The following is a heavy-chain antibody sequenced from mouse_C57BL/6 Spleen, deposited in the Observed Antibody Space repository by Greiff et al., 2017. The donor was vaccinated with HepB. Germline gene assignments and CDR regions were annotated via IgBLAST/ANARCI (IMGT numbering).Heavy chain of an antibody. Sequence: QVQLQQPGAELVKPGASVKLSCKASGYTFTSYWMHWVKQRPGRGLEWIGRIDPNSGGTKYNEKFKSKATLTVDKPSSTAYMQLSSLISEDSAVYYCARSGYGNYDWYFDVWGTGTTVTVSS. V-gene: IGHV1-72*01. CDR2: IDPNSGGT. D-gene: IGHD2-1*01. J-gene: IGHJ1*03. CDR3: ARSGYGNYDWYFDV. CDR1: GYTFTSYW.